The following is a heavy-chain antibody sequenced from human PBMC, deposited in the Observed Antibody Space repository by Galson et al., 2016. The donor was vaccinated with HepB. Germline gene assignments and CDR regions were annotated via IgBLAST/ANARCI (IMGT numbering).Heavy chain of an antibody. CDR1: GGTFSSSA. J-gene: IGHJ5*02. CDR2: IIPMFDTA. CDR3: ATYRADIVVVPAAIGWFDP. D-gene: IGHD2-2*01. Sequence: SVKVSCKASGGTFSSSAITWVRQAPGQGLEWMGGIIPMFDTANYAQNFQDRVTITADKSTSTAYMELSSLRSEDTAVYYCATYRADIVVVPAAIGWFDPWGQGTLVTVS. V-gene: IGHV1-69*06.